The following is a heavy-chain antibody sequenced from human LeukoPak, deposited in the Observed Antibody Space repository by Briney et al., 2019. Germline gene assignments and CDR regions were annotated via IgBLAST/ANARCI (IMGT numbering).Heavy chain of an antibody. CDR1: GGSFSGYY. V-gene: IGHV4-34*01. Sequence: TETLSLTCAVYGGSFSGYYWSWIRQPPGKGLEWIGEINHSGSTNYNPSLKSRVTISVDTSKNQFSLKLSSVTAADTAVYYCARDRNYDFWSGYYSATPYYFDYWGQGTLVTVSS. CDR3: ARDRNYDFWSGYYSATPYYFDY. D-gene: IGHD3-3*01. J-gene: IGHJ4*02. CDR2: INHSGST.